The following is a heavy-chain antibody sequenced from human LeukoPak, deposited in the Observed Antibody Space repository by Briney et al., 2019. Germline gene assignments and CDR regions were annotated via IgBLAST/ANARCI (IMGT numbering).Heavy chain of an antibody. Sequence: GASVKVSCTASGGTFSSYAISWVRQAPGQGLEWMGRIIPILGIANYAQKFQGRVTITADKSTSTAYMELSSLRSEDTAVYYCARVVAGTGPGPFDYWGQGTLVTVSS. J-gene: IGHJ4*02. D-gene: IGHD6-19*01. CDR2: IIPILGIA. CDR1: GGTFSSYA. CDR3: ARVVAGTGPGPFDY. V-gene: IGHV1-69*04.